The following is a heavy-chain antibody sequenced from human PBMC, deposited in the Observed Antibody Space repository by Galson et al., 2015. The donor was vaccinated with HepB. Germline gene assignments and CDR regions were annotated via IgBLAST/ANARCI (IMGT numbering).Heavy chain of an antibody. J-gene: IGHJ4*02. Sequence: SLRLSCAASGFSFSTYSMNWVRQSPGRGLEWVSYISGSSNIIYYTDSVKGRFTISRDNAENSLYLQMNSLRAEDTAVYYCARGTYTSDRPRDYWGQGTLVTVSS. V-gene: IGHV3-48*01. CDR3: ARGTYTSDRPRDY. CDR2: ISGSSNII. D-gene: IGHD6-19*01. CDR1: GFSFSTYS.